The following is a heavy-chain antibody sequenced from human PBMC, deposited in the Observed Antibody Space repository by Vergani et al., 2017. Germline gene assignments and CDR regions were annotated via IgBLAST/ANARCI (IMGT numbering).Heavy chain of an antibody. D-gene: IGHD2-2*01. CDR2: ISWNSGSI. J-gene: IGHJ4*02. Sequence: EVQLVESGGGLVQPGRSLRLSCAASGFTFDDYAMHWVRQAPGKGLEWVSGISWNSGSIGYADSVKGRFTISRDNAKNSLYLQMNSLRAEDTAVYYCARDRLYCSSTSCPPIIDYWGQGTLVTVSS. V-gene: IGHV3-9*01. CDR1: GFTFDDYA. CDR3: ARDRLYCSSTSCPPIIDY.